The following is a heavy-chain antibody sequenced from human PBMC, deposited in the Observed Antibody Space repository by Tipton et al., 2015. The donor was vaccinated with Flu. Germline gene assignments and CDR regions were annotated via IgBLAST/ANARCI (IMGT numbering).Heavy chain of an antibody. Sequence: TLSLTCTVSGASISSGSFYWTWLRQPAGKGLEWIGRLYTAGGTTYNSSLKSRVTISLDTPKNQFSLSLNSVTAADTAVYYCAREKDSSGSEYFQHWGRGTLVTVSS. CDR1: GASISSGSFY. V-gene: IGHV4-61*02. CDR3: AREKDSSGSEYFQH. CDR2: LYTAGGT. D-gene: IGHD6-19*01. J-gene: IGHJ1*01.